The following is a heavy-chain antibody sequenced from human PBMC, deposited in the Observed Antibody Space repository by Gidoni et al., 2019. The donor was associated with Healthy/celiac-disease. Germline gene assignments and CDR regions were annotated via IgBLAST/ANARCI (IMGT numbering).Heavy chain of an antibody. CDR2: IVVGSGNT. D-gene: IGHD3-22*01. V-gene: IGHV1-58*01. Sequence: QMQLVQSGSEVKKPGTSVKVSCKASGFTFTSSAVQWVRQARGQRLEWIGWIVVGSGNTNYAQKFQERVTITRDMSTSTAYMELSSLRSEDTAVYYCAAAHGYYDSSEDYWGQGTLVTVSS. CDR3: AAAHGYYDSSEDY. J-gene: IGHJ4*02. CDR1: GFTFTSSA.